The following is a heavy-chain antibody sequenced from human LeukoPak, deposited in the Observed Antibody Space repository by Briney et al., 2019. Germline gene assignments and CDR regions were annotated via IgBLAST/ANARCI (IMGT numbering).Heavy chain of an antibody. V-gene: IGHV3-21*01. Sequence: GGSLRLSCAASGFTFSSYSMNWVRQAPGKRLEWVSSISSSSSYIYYADSVKGRFTISRDNAKNSLYLQMNSLRAEDTAVYYCARDAGSSSEGAGYWGQGTLVTVSS. CDR2: ISSSSSYI. D-gene: IGHD6-6*01. J-gene: IGHJ4*02. CDR3: ARDAGSSSEGAGY. CDR1: GFTFSSYS.